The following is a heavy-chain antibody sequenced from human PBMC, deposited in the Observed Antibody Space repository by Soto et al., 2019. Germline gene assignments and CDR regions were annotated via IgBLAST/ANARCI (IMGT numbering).Heavy chain of an antibody. Sequence: QLQLQESGPGLVRPSETLSLTCTVSDGSISSSSYYWGWLRQPPGKGLEWIGSIYYSGSTYYKPSLKSRVTISVDTSKSQFSLKLTSVTATDPAVYYCARSWGSSGLFDFWGQGTLITVSS. CDR1: DGSISSSSYY. CDR3: ARSWGSSGLFDF. V-gene: IGHV4-39*01. J-gene: IGHJ4*02. CDR2: IYYSGST. D-gene: IGHD6-6*01.